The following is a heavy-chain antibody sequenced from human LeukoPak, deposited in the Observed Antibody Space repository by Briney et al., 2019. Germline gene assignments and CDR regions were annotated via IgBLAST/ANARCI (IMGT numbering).Heavy chain of an antibody. V-gene: IGHV3-23*01. J-gene: IGHJ6*02. CDR2: ISGSGGST. Sequence: PGGSLRLSCAASGFTFSSYAMSWVRQAPGKGLEWVSAISGSGGSTYYADSVKGRFTISRDNSKNTLYLQMNSLRAEDTAVYYCARDRFGGSYYYYGMDVWGQGTTVTVSS. CDR1: GFTFSSYA. CDR3: ARDRFGGSYYYYGMDV. D-gene: IGHD1-26*01.